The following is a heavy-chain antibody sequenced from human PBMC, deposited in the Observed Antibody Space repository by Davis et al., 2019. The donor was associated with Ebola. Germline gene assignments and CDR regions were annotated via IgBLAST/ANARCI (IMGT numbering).Heavy chain of an antibody. CDR2: IYYSGST. D-gene: IGHD3-3*01. J-gene: IGHJ4*02. CDR1: GGSVSSGSYY. CDR3: ASTFGVVINY. Sequence: MPGGSLRLSCTASGGSVSSGSYYWSWIRQPPGKGLEWIGYIYYSGSTYYNPSLKSRVTISVDTSKNQFSLKLSSVTAADTAVYYCASTFGVVINYWGQGTLVTVSS. V-gene: IGHV4-61*01.